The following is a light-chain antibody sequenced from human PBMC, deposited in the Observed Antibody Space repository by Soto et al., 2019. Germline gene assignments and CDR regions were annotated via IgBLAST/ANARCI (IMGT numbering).Light chain of an antibody. CDR2: LNSDGSH. Sequence: QLVLTQSPSASASLGASVKLTCTLSSGHSSYAIAWHQQQPEKGPRYLMKLNSDGSHSKGDGIPDRFSGSSSGAERYLFISGLQSEDEADYYCQIWGTGIHVFGTGTKLTFL. CDR1: SGHSSYA. CDR3: QIWGTGIHV. J-gene: IGLJ1*01. V-gene: IGLV4-69*01.